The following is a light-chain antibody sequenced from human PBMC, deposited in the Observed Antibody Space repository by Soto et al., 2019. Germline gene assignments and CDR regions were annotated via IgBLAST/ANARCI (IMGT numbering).Light chain of an antibody. CDR2: RGS. CDR3: QDYGTSAPWT. V-gene: IGKV3-20*01. Sequence: EVVLTQSPGTLSLSPGERATLSCRASQNIRGNELAWYQQKPGQAPRLLIYRGSSRATGIPDRFSGRGSGTDFTLPISRLDPEDFAVYYCQDYGTSAPWTFGQGTKVEIK. CDR1: QNIRGNE. J-gene: IGKJ1*01.